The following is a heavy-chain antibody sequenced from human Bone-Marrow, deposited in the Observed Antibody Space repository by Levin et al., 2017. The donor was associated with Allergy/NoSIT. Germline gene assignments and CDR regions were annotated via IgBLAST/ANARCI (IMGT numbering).Heavy chain of an antibody. CDR1: GFTFSSYS. CDR2: ISSRSTTI. D-gene: IGHD2-15*01. V-gene: IGHV3-48*02. J-gene: IGHJ4*02. Sequence: QTGGSLRLSCAASGFTFSSYSMNWVRQAPGKGLEWVSYISSRSTTIYYADSVKGRFTISRDNAKDSLYLQVNSLRDEDTAIYYCATERRGSGENHYFDYWGQGTLVTVSS. CDR3: ATERRGSGENHYFDY.